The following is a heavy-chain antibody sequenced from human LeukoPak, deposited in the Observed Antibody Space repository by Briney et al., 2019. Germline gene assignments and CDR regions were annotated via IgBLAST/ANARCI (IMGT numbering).Heavy chain of an antibody. CDR1: GFTFSNYW. Sequence: GWSLRLSCAGSGFTFSNYWMSWVRQAPGKGLEGVANIKQDGCEKYYVDSVKGRFTISRDNAKKSVYLQMNSLRAEDTAVYYCATVRIVVVPAARALDYWGQGTLVTVSS. CDR2: IKQDGCEK. V-gene: IGHV3-7*01. J-gene: IGHJ4*02. CDR3: ATVRIVVVPAARALDY. D-gene: IGHD2-2*01.